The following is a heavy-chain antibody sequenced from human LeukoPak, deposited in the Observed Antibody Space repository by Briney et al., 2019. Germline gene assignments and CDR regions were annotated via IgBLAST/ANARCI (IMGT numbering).Heavy chain of an antibody. CDR3: AKQDYGASFDY. J-gene: IGHJ4*02. D-gene: IGHD4-17*01. Sequence: GGSLRLSCAASGFTFSSYAMSWVRQAPGKGLEWVSAISGSGGSTYYADSVEGRFTISRDNSKNTPYLQMNSLRAEDTAVYYCAKQDYGASFDYWGQGTLVTVSS. CDR1: GFTFSSYA. V-gene: IGHV3-23*01. CDR2: ISGSGGST.